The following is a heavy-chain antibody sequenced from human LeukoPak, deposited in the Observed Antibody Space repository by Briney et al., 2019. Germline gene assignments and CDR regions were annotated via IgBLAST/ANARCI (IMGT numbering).Heavy chain of an antibody. V-gene: IGHV3-23*01. Sequence: GESLKISCAASGFTFSNFGMSWVRQAPGNGLEWVSAISAGGGTYYADTVKGRFTISRDNSKDTLYLQMSSLRAEDTAVYYCARPPQDYVWGSPNYWGQGTLVTVSS. CDR2: ISAGGGT. CDR1: GFTFSNFG. CDR3: ARPPQDYVWGSPNY. J-gene: IGHJ4*02. D-gene: IGHD3-16*01.